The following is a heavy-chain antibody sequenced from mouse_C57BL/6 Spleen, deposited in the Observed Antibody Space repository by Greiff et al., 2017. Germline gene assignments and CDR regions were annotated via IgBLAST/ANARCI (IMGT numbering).Heavy chain of an antibody. J-gene: IGHJ4*01. V-gene: IGHV2-6-1*01. D-gene: IGHD3-3*01. Sequence: VQLVESGPGLVAPSQSLSITCTVSGFSLTGYGVHWVGQPPGKGLEWLVVIWSDGSKTYNSARKSRRSISKDNSKSQVFLKTNSLQTDDTAMYYCARHMILGDAMDYWGQGTSVTVSS. CDR3: ARHMILGDAMDY. CDR1: GFSLTGYG. CDR2: IWSDGSK.